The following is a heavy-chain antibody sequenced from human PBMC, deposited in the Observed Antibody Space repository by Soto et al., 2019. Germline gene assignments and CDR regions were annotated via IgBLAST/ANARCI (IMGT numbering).Heavy chain of an antibody. D-gene: IGHD3-10*01. J-gene: IGHJ1*01. CDR2: IHYDGRT. V-gene: IGHV4-39*02. CDR3: ARTYFGSGSYSY. Sequence: QLQLQESGPGLVEPSETLSLTCTVSGGSISGTNEYWGWIRQPPGKGLEWIASIHYDGRTYYTPYRKSRLTISADTSKNHFSLKLSSVTAADTAVYYCARTYFGSGSYSYWGQGTLVIVSS. CDR1: GGSISGTNEY.